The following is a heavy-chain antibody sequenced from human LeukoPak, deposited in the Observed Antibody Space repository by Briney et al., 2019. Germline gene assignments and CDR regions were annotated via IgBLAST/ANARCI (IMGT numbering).Heavy chain of an antibody. Sequence: ASVKVSCKPSGYTFSDYYLHWVRQAPGQGLEWMGSINPNSGDATYTQRFQGRVSMTTDTSISTAYLELSSLTSDDTAVYYCARDWQTYGGKEVYFDYWGQGTLVTVSS. V-gene: IGHV1-2*02. J-gene: IGHJ4*02. CDR3: ARDWQTYGGKEVYFDY. CDR2: INPNSGDA. CDR1: GYTFSDYY. D-gene: IGHD4-23*01.